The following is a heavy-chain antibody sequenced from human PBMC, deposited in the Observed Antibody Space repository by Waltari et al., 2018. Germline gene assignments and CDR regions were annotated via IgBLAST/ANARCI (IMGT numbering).Heavy chain of an antibody. CDR1: GGSISSSSYY. CDR3: ARHGDTAMVDY. J-gene: IGHJ4*02. CDR2: IYYSGST. Sequence: QLQLQESGPGLVKPSETLSLTCTVSGGSISSSSYYWGWIRQPPGKGLEWSGSIYYSGSTYDNPSLKSRVTISVDTSKNQFSLKLSSVTAADTAVYYCARHGDTAMVDYWGQGTLVTVSS. V-gene: IGHV4-39*01. D-gene: IGHD5-18*01.